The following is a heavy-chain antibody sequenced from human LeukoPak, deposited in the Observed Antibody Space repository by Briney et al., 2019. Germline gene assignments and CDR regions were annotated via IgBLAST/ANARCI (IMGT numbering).Heavy chain of an antibody. D-gene: IGHD1-1*01. CDR3: ARGYTRTGKVDY. J-gene: IGHJ4*02. CDR1: GYTFTVYY. Sequence: GASVKVSCKASGYTFTVYYMHWVRQAPGQGLEWMGWINPNSGGTNYAQKFQGRVTMTRDTSISTAYMELGRLRSDDTGVYYCARGYTRTGKVDYWGQGTLVTVSS. V-gene: IGHV1-2*02. CDR2: INPNSGGT.